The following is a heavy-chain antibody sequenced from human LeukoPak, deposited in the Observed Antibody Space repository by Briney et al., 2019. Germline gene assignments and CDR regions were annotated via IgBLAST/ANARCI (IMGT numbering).Heavy chain of an antibody. CDR1: GGSISSYY. J-gene: IGHJ3*01. Sequence: SETLSLTCTVSGGSISSYYWSWIRQPPGKGLEWIGYIYYSGSTNYNPSLKSRVTISVDTSKNQFSLKLSSVTAADTAVYYCARLRYCSGGGCYWGAFDVWGQGTMVTVSS. D-gene: IGHD2-15*01. CDR2: IYYSGST. V-gene: IGHV4-59*08. CDR3: ARLRYCSGGGCYWGAFDV.